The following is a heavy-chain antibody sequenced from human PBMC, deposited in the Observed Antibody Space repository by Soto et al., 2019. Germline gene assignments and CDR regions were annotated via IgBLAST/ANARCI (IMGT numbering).Heavy chain of an antibody. Sequence: PGGSLRLSCAASGFTFSSYSMNWVRQAPGKGLEWVSSISSSSSYTTEYAASVKGRFTISRDDSKNPLDEQMNSLKTEDPAVYYCSISQVGKIGSGGGKGTRVTVSS. D-gene: IGHD3-10*01. CDR3: SISQVGKIGSG. V-gene: IGHV3-21*04. CDR1: GFTFSSYS. J-gene: IGHJ4*02. CDR2: ISSSSSYTT.